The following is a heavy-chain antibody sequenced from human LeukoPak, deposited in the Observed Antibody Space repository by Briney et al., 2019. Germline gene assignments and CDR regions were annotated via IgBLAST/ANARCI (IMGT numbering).Heavy chain of an antibody. V-gene: IGHV3-30*02. CDR3: AKVFCTTTSCYGSGWFDP. D-gene: IGHD2-2*01. J-gene: IGHJ5*02. CDR2: IRDDGSNK. Sequence: PGGSLRLSCAASAFTFSSFGMHWVRQAPGKGLEWVAFIRDDGSNKYYGDSVKGRFTISRDNSKNTLYLQMNSLRTEDTAMYYCAKVFCTTTSCYGSGWFDPWGQGTLVTVSS. CDR1: AFTFSSFG.